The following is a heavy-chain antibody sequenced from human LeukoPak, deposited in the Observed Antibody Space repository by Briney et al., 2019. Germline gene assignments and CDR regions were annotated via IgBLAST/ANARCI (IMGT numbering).Heavy chain of an antibody. D-gene: IGHD3-10*01. V-gene: IGHV4-59*01. CDR2: IYYSGST. J-gene: IGHJ4*02. CDR1: GGSISSYY. CDR3: ARDRTYYGSGSYHHYFDY. Sequence: PSETLSLTCTVSGGSISSYYWSWIRQPPGKGLEWIGYIYYSGSTNYDPSLKSRVTISVDTSKNQFSLKLSSVTAADTAVYYCARDRTYYGSGSYHHYFDYWGQGTLVTVSS.